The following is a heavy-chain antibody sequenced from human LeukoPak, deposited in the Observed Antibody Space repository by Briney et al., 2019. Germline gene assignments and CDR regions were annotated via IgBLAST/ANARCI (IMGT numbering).Heavy chain of an antibody. J-gene: IGHJ6*02. Sequence: GASVKVSCKASEYTFTSYAMNWVRQAPGQGLEWMGWIDTNTGNPTYAQGFTGRFVFSLDTSVSTAYLQISSLKAEDTAVYYCASITDVTTDPPGGRYYYYGMDVWGQGTTVTVSS. D-gene: IGHD1-20*01. CDR3: ASITDVTTDPPGGRYYYYGMDV. V-gene: IGHV7-4-1*02. CDR1: EYTFTSYA. CDR2: IDTNTGNP.